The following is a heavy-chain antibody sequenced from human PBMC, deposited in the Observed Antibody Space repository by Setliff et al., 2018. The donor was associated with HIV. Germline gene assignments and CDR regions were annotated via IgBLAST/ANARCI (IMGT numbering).Heavy chain of an antibody. CDR2: IYYSGST. CDR1: GGSISSHY. Sequence: PSETLSLTCTVSGGSISSHYWSWIRQPPGKGLEWIGSIYYSGSTNYNPSLKSRVTISVDKSKNQFSLKLSSVTAADTAVYYCARGGTSSNWFGPWGQGTLVTVSS. J-gene: IGHJ5*02. CDR3: ARGGTSSNWFGP. D-gene: IGHD2-2*01. V-gene: IGHV4-59*11.